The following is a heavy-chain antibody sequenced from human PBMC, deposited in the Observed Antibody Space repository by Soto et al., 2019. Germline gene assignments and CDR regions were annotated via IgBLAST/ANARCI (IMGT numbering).Heavy chain of an antibody. CDR2: IRSKAYGGTT. CDR1: GFTFGDYA. J-gene: IGHJ6*02. CDR3: TSDKVAGIYYFYGMDV. Sequence: GGSLRLSCTASGFTFGDYAMSWFRQAPGKGLEWVGFIRSKAYGGTTEYAASVKGRFTISRDDSKSIAYLQMNSLKTEDTAVYYCTSDKVAGIYYFYGMDVWCQGTTVTVSS. V-gene: IGHV3-49*03. D-gene: IGHD6-19*01.